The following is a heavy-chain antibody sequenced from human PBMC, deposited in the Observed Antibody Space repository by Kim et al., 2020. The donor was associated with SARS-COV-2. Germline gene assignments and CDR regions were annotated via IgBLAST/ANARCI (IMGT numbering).Heavy chain of an antibody. CDR3: ARAGNYDSSGYYYYYGMDV. CDR2: IYYSGST. D-gene: IGHD3-22*01. CDR1: GGSISSYY. V-gene: IGHV4-59*01. J-gene: IGHJ6*02. Sequence: SETLSLTCTVSGGSISSYYWSWIRQPPGKGLEWIGYIYYSGSTNYNPSLKSRVTISVDTSKNQFSLKLSSVTAADTAVYYCARAGNYDSSGYYYYYGMDVWGRGTTVTVSS.